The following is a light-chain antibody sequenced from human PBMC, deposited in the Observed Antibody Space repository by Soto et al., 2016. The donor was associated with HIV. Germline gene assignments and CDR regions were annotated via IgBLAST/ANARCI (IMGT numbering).Light chain of an antibody. J-gene: IGKJ4*01. Sequence: IQMTQSPSSLSASVGDRVTITCQASQGIKDELAWYQQKSGEAPKLLIYSTSKLGSGVPSRFSGSASGTDFTLTISSLQPEDIATYYCQKYNGVITFGGGTKVEI. CDR3: QKYNGVIT. V-gene: IGKV1-6*01. CDR2: STS. CDR1: QGIKDE.